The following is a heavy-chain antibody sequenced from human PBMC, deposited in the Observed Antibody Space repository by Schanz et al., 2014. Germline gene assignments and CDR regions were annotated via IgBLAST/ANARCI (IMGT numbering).Heavy chain of an antibody. Sequence: QVQLVESGGGVVQPGRSLRLSCAASGFSFSSYAMHWVRQAPGKGLEWVALISYDGNNKYYADSVKGRFTTSRDNSKNTMYLQMNSLRAEDTAVYYCVKDLQRELLRDDHYYGMDVWGQGTTVTVSS. CDR1: GFSFSSYA. CDR3: VKDLQRELLRDDHYYGMDV. CDR2: ISYDGNNK. V-gene: IGHV3-30*04. J-gene: IGHJ6*02. D-gene: IGHD1-26*01.